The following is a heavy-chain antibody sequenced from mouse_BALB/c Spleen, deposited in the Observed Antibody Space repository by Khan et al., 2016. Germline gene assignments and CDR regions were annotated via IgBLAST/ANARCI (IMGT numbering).Heavy chain of an antibody. V-gene: IGHV1-87*01. D-gene: IGHD1-1*01. CDR2: IYPGDGDT. CDR1: GYTFTSYW. J-gene: IGHJ2*01. Sequence: QVQLKESGAELARPGASVKLSCKASGYTFTSYWMQWVKQRPGQGLEWIGAIYPGDGDTRYTQKFKGKATLTADKSSNTAYMQLSSLASEDSAVYYCASYYGSSYDYFDYWGQGTTLTVSS. CDR3: ASYYGSSYDYFDY.